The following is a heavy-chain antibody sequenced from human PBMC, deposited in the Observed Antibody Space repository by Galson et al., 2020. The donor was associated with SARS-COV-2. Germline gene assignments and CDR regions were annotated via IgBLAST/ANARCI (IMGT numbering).Heavy chain of an antibody. V-gene: IGHV4-34*01. CDR1: GGSLRGYY. Sequence: SETLSLTCAVYGGSLRGYYWSWIRQPPGKGPEWIGEINHSGSTNYNPSLKSRVTISVDTSKNKFSLKLISVTAADTAVYYCAGETIVVVPAAMSPRPGGTLRAQRYYYYYYMDVWGKGTTVTVSS. J-gene: IGHJ6*03. CDR3: AGETIVVVPAAMSPRPGGTLRAQRYYYYYYMDV. CDR2: INHSGST. D-gene: IGHD2-2*01.